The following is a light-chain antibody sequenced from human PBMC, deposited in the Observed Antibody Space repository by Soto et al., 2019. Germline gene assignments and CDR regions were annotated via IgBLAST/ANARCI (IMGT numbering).Light chain of an antibody. Sequence: HSALTQPSSVSGSPGQSITISCTGTSSDVGSYNYVSWFQHHPGRAPKLILYQVSYRPSGVSSRFSGSKSGTTASLTISGLQAEDEADYYCNSYSSLTTPYVFGTGTKLTVL. CDR2: QVS. V-gene: IGLV2-14*01. CDR1: SSDVGSYNY. CDR3: NSYSSLTTPYV. J-gene: IGLJ1*01.